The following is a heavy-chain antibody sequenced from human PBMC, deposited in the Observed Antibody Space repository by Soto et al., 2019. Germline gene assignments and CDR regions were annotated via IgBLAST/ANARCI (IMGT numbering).Heavy chain of an antibody. Sequence: QLQLQESGPGLVKPSETLSLTCTVSGGSISSSSYYWDWIRKPPGKGLEWIGSIYYSGSTYYNPSLKSLLTISVDTSKNQFSPKLSSVTAADTAVYYCARHSQGPYSSSWVRNGWFDPWGQGTVVTVSS. D-gene: IGHD6-13*01. J-gene: IGHJ5*02. V-gene: IGHV4-39*01. CDR1: GGSISSSSYY. CDR2: IYYSGST. CDR3: ARHSQGPYSSSWVRNGWFDP.